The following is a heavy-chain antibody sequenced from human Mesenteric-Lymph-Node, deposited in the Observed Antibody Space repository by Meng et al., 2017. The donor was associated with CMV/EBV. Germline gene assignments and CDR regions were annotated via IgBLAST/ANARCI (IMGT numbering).Heavy chain of an antibody. CDR2: ITSNSDFI. CDR1: GFTFSSPS. CDR3: ARAYIGY. V-gene: IGHV3-21*01. J-gene: IGHJ6*02. D-gene: IGHD5-12*01. Sequence: GGSLRLSCAASGFTFSSPSMNWVRQAPGKGLEWVSSITSNSDFIYYADSVKGRFTISRDNAKDSLYLQMNSLRAEDTAVYYCARAYIGYWGQGTTVTVSS.